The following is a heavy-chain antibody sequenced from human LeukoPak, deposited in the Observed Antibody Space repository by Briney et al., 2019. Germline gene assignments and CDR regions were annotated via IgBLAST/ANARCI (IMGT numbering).Heavy chain of an antibody. J-gene: IGHJ4*02. CDR3: ARESSVVVAATHGDY. D-gene: IGHD2-15*01. CDR2: INPSGGST. CDR1: GYTFTSYY. Sequence: ASVKVSCKASGYTFTSYYMHWVRQAPRQGLEWMGIINPSGGSTSYAQRFQGRVTMTRDTSTSTVYMELSSLRSEDTAVYYCARESSVVVAATHGDYWGQGTLVTVSS. V-gene: IGHV1-46*01.